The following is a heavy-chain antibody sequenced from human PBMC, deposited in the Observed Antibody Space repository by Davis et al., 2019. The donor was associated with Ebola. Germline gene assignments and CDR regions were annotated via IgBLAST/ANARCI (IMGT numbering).Heavy chain of an antibody. J-gene: IGHJ4*02. CDR2: IKQDGSEK. Sequence: GESLKISCAASGFTFSRYWMSWVRQAPGKGLEWVANIKQDGSEKFYVDSVKGRFTISRDNAKNSLYLQMNSLRAEDTAVYYRARGRYKHDSSPSSTTFDYWGQGALVTVSS. CDR1: GFTFSRYW. V-gene: IGHV3-7*01. CDR3: ARGRYKHDSSPSSTTFDY. D-gene: IGHD6-6*01.